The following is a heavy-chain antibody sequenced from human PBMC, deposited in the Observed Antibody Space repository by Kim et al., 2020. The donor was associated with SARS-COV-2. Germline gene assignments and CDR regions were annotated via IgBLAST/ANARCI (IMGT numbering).Heavy chain of an antibody. J-gene: IGHJ3*02. CDR2: IYPSDSDA. CDR3: ASAFPYSDTSAYGAFDI. Sequence: GESLKISCKLSGYSFTTYWIGWVRQMPGRGLEWMGLIYPSDSDARYSPSFQGQVTISADKSISTAFLQWSSLKASDTAMYFCASAFPYSDTSAYGAFDIWGQGTMVTVSS. V-gene: IGHV5-51*01. D-gene: IGHD3-22*01. CDR1: GYSFTTYW.